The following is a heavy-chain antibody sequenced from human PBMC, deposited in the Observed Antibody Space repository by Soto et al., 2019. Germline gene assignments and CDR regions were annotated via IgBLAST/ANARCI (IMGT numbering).Heavy chain of an antibody. D-gene: IGHD2-21*02. J-gene: IGHJ3*02. CDR1: GFTFSSYA. V-gene: IGHV3-64*01. Sequence: GGSLRLSCAASGFTFSSYAMHWVRQAPGKGLEYVSAISSNGGSTYYANSVKGRFTISRDNSKNTLYLQMGSLRAEDIAVYYCARNYGGNSYAFDIWGQGTMVTVS. CDR3: ARNYGGNSYAFDI. CDR2: ISSNGGST.